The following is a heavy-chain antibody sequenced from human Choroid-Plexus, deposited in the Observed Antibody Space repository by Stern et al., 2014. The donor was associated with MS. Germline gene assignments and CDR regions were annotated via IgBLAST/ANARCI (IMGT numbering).Heavy chain of an antibody. J-gene: IGHJ5*02. CDR2: VSYDGSNK. CDR3: AKDRQYLTYFFDX. D-gene: IGHD2/OR15-2a*01. CDR1: GFTLGSCA. V-gene: IGHV3-30*18. Sequence: VQLVESGGGVVQPGRPLRLSCVASGFTLGSCAMPWVRQAPGKGLEGVAGVSYDGSNKYYADSGKGRFTISRDNSQNTLYMQMSSLRPEDTAVYYCAKDRQYLTYFFDXWGQGSLVTVSS.